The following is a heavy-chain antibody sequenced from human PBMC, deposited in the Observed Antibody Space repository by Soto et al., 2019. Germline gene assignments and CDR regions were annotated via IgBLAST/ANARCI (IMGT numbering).Heavy chain of an antibody. D-gene: IGHD3-10*01. CDR2: MNPNSGNT. CDR3: ARDHSNYYYGSGSYGYYYGMDV. V-gene: IGHV1-8*01. J-gene: IGHJ6*02. CDR1: GYTFTSYD. Sequence: ASVKVSCKASGYTFTSYDINWVRQATGQGLEWMGWMNPNSGNTGYAQKFQGRVTMTRNTSISTAYMELSRLRSDDTAVYYCARDHSNYYYGSGSYGYYYGMDVWGQGTTVTVSS.